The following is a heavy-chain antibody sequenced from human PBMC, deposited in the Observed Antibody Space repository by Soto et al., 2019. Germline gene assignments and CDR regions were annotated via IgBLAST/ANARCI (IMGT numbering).Heavy chain of an antibody. Sequence: GGSRRVSRSASGFTFGIYERNWVRQAPGKGLEWVSYISSSGSTIYYADSVKGRFTISRDNAKNTLYLQMNSLRAEDTAVYYCANFVAAAGVGYWGQGTLVTVSS. CDR1: GFTFGIYE. J-gene: IGHJ4*02. V-gene: IGHV3-48*03. D-gene: IGHD6-13*01. CDR2: ISSSGSTI. CDR3: ANFVAAAGVGY.